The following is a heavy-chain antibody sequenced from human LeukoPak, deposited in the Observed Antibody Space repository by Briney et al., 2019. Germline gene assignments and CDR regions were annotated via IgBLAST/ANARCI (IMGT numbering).Heavy chain of an antibody. CDR1: GFTFSSYG. Sequence: GRSLRLSCAASGFTFSSYGMHWVRQAPGKGLEWVAVISYDGSNKYYADSVKGRFTISRDNSKNTLYLQMNSLRAEDTAVYYCAKSTPTGTSIRYFDYWGQGTLVTVSS. CDR3: AKSTPTGTSIRYFDY. D-gene: IGHD1-1*01. J-gene: IGHJ4*02. V-gene: IGHV3-30*18. CDR2: ISYDGSNK.